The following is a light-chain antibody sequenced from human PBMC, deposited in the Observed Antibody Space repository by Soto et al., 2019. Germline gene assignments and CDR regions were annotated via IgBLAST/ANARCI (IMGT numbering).Light chain of an antibody. CDR1: QRVSSGY. J-gene: IGKJ4*01. CDR3: QHYRNTVN. V-gene: IGKV3-20*01. CDR2: GAS. Sequence: EIVMTQSPATLSVSPGERATLSCRASQRVSSGYLAWYQQKPGQAPRLLIYGASNRATGTPDRFSGSGSGTDFTLTITRLEPEDFAVFYCQHYRNTVNFGGGTKVDI.